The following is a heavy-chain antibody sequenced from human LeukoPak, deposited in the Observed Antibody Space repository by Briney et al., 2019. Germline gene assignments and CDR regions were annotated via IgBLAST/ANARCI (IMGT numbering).Heavy chain of an antibody. J-gene: IGHJ2*01. CDR3: ARIVVVPAAILFGSPGWYFDL. D-gene: IGHD2-2*02. CDR2: IYYSGST. V-gene: IGHV4-61*01. CDR1: GYSISSGYY. Sequence: PSETLSLTCTVSGYSISSGYYWSWIRQPPGKGLEWIGYIYYSGSTNYNPSLKSRVTISVDTSKNQFSLKLSSVTAADTAVYYCARIVVVPAAILFGSPGWYFDLWGRGTLVTVSS.